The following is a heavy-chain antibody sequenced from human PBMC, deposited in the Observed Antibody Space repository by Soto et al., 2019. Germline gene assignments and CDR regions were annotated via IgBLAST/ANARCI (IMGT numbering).Heavy chain of an antibody. CDR3: AGMPYTSGLRFDP. CDR1: GDSYSISTYS. D-gene: IGHD6-19*01. Sequence: SETLSLTCNMSGDSYSISTYSWSWIRQPPGKALQWIGFIYQSGVTSYNPSLASRVSISLDRSNNQCSLKPKSVTAADTAVYFCAGMPYTSGLRFDPWGPGTLVTVSS. CDR2: IYQSGVT. V-gene: IGHV4-30-2*01. J-gene: IGHJ5*02.